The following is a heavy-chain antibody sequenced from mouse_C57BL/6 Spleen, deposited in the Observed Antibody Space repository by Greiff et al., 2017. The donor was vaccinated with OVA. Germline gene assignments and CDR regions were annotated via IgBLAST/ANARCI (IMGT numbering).Heavy chain of an antibody. D-gene: IGHD1-1*01. Sequence: QVQLQQPGAELVKPGASVKMSCKASGYTFTSYWITWVKQRPGQGLEWIGDIYPGSGSTNYNEKFKSKATLTVDTSSSTAYMQLSSLTSEDAAVSYCAREGIPTVVATGYFDVWGTGTTVTVSS. CDR3: AREGIPTVVATGYFDV. CDR2: IYPGSGST. J-gene: IGHJ1*03. CDR1: GYTFTSYW. V-gene: IGHV1-55*01.